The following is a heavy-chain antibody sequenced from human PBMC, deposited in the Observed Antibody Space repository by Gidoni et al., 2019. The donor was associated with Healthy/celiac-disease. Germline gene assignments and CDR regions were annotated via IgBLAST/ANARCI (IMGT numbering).Heavy chain of an antibody. J-gene: IGHJ6*02. Sequence: QVQLQQWGAGLLKPSETLSLTCAVYGGSFSGYYWSWLRQPPGKGLEWIGEIKHSGSTNYNPYIKSRVTISVDTSKNQFSLKLSSVTAADTAVYYCARGRYYYDSSGYYYGARTYYYYGMDVWGQGTTVTVSS. CDR1: GGSFSGYY. V-gene: IGHV4-34*01. CDR2: IKHSGST. CDR3: ARGRYYYDSSGYYYGARTYYYYGMDV. D-gene: IGHD3-22*01.